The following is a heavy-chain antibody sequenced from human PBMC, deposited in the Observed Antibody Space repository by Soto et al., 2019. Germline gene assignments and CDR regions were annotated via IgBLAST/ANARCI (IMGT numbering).Heavy chain of an antibody. CDR2: INWNSGSI. Sequence: EVQLVESGGGLVQPGRSLRLSCAASGFTFDDYAMHWVRQVPGKGLEWVSGINWNSGSIGYGDSVKGRFALSRDNANNSLHLQMNRLSAEDTAFYYCVKDESINWYSGHFRHWGQGTLVTVSS. CDR1: GFTFDDYA. CDR3: VKDESINWYSGHFRH. J-gene: IGHJ1*01. V-gene: IGHV3-9*01. D-gene: IGHD6-13*01.